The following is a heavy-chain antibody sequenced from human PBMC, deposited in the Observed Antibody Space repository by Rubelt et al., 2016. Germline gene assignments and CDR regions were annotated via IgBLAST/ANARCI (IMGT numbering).Heavy chain of an antibody. Sequence: QLGMRGGGLVQPGGSLRLSCAASGFTFSSYSMNWVRQAPGKGLEWVSYISSSSSTIYYADSVKGRFTISRDDAKNSLYLQMNSLRAEDTAVYYCASPTGGDGPVWGQGTTVTVSS. CDR1: GFTFSSYS. J-gene: IGHJ6*02. CDR3: ASPTGGDGPV. CDR2: ISSSSSTI. D-gene: IGHD3-16*01. V-gene: IGHV3-48*04.